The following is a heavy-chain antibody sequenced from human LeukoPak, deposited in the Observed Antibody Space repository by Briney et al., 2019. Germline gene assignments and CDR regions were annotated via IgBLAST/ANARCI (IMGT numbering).Heavy chain of an antibody. J-gene: IGHJ6*03. CDR1: GYTFPRYD. Sequence: ASAKVSCKASGYTFPRYDINWVRQATGQGREWMGWMNPNSRNTGYAQKFQGRVTITRNTSTSTAYMELSSLRSEDTAVYYCARVKYEFFGVVIIPGCYYHMDVWGKGTTVTVSS. D-gene: IGHD3-3*01. CDR2: MNPNSRNT. CDR3: ARVKYEFFGVVIIPGCYYHMDV. V-gene: IGHV1-8*03.